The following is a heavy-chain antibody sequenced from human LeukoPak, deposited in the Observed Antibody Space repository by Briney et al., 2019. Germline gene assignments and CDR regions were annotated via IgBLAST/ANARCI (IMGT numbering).Heavy chain of an antibody. J-gene: IGHJ5*02. D-gene: IGHD5-12*01. CDR3: ARRATTEGNWFDA. Sequence: RASETLSLACTVSGGSRSSSYYYWGWIRQPPGKGLEWIGEINHSGSTNYNPSLKSRVTISVDTSKNQFSLKLSSVTAADTAVYYCARRATTEGNWFDAWGQGTLVTVSS. V-gene: IGHV4-39*07. CDR1: GGSRSSSYYY. CDR2: INHSGST.